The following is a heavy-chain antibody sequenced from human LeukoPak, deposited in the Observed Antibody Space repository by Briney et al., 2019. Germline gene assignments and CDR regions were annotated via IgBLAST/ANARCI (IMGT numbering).Heavy chain of an antibody. J-gene: IGHJ3*02. Sequence: SETLSLTCTVSGGSISGYYWSWIRQPPGKGLEWIGYIYYTGSTNYNPSLKSRVTISADTSKNQFSLNLSSVTAADTAVFYCARHFPSAASGAFDIWGPGTMVTVSS. CDR3: ARHFPSAASGAFDI. D-gene: IGHD6-13*01. CDR1: GGSISGYY. V-gene: IGHV4-59*01. CDR2: IYYTGST.